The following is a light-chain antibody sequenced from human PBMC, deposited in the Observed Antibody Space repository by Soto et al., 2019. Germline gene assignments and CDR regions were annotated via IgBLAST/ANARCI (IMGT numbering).Light chain of an antibody. J-gene: IGKJ1*01. Sequence: ETVLTQSPGTVSLSPGEGATLSCRASQGVSSNSLAWYQQKPGQAPRLLIYGASTRATGVPDRFSGSGSGTDFTLTISRLEPEDFAVYYCHQYGSSRRSFGQGTKVDIK. CDR2: GAS. CDR3: HQYGSSRRS. CDR1: QGVSSNS. V-gene: IGKV3-20*01.